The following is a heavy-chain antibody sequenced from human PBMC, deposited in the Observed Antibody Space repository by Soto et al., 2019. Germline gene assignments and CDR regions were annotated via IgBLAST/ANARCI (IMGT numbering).Heavy chain of an antibody. V-gene: IGHV3-11*01. CDR1: GFTFSDYY. D-gene: IGHD3-10*01. CDR2: ISTSGSTI. CDR3: ARALMVRGVRIYSYYYYLDV. J-gene: IGHJ6*03. Sequence: QVQLVESGGDLVKPGGSLRLSCAASGFTFSDYYMTWIRQAPGEGLEWVSYISTSGSTIYSADSVKGRFTISRDNTKNSLFLQMNSLRAEDTAVYYCARALMVRGVRIYSYYYYLDVWGKGTTVTVSS.